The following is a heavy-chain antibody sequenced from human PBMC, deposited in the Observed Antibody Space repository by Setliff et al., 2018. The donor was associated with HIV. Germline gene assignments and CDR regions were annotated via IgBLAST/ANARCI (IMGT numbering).Heavy chain of an antibody. CDR3: ASYYGADEPSYYFDF. J-gene: IGHJ4*02. Sequence: PSETLSLTCTVSGGSIFSHYWSWIRQPPGKGLEWIGYIYYSGSTNYNPSLKSRVTISVDTSKNQFSLKLSSVTAADTAVYYCASYYGADEPSYYFDFWGQGTQVTVSS. V-gene: IGHV4-59*08. CDR1: GGSIFSHY. D-gene: IGHD3-22*01. CDR2: IYYSGST.